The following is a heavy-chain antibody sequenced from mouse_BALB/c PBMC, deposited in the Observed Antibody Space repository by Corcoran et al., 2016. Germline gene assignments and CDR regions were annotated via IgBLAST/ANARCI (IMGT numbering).Heavy chain of an antibody. J-gene: IGHJ3*01. Sequence: EVQLQQSGPELGKPGASVKISCKTSGYTFTEYTMHWVKQRHGKSLEWIGGINPNNGGTNDNQKFKGKATLTVDKSSSTAYMELRSLTSEDSAVYYCARGSEYGNPFANGSQGTLVTVS. CDR1: GYTFTEYT. D-gene: IGHD2-10*02. V-gene: IGHV1-18*01. CDR2: INPNNGGT. CDR3: ARGSEYGNPFAN.